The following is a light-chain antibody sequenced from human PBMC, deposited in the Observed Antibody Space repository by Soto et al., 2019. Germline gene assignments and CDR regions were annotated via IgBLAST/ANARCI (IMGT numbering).Light chain of an antibody. CDR3: QQYGSSPYT. V-gene: IGKV3-20*01. CDR2: GAS. J-gene: IGKJ2*01. Sequence: EIVLTQSPGTLSLSPGERATLSCRASQSVSSSYLAWYQQKPGQAPRLLIYGASSRATGIPDRFSGSGSGTDFTLTISRVEPEDFAVYYCQQYGSSPYTFGQGTKLELK. CDR1: QSVSSSY.